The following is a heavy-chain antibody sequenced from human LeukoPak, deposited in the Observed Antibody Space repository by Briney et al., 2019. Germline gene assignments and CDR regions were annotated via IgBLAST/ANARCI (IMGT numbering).Heavy chain of an antibody. V-gene: IGHV3-23*01. CDR1: GFTFSDYY. J-gene: IGHJ4*02. Sequence: PGGSLRLSCAASGFTFSDYYMSWIRQAPGKGLEWVSAISGSGGSTYYADSVKGRFTISRDNSKNTLYLQMNSLRAEDTAVYYCAKFSMATITVWAYYFDYWGQGTLVTVSS. CDR2: ISGSGGST. D-gene: IGHD5-24*01. CDR3: AKFSMATITVWAYYFDY.